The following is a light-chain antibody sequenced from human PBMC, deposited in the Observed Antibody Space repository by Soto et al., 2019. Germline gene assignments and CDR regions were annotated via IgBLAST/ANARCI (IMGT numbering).Light chain of an antibody. J-gene: IGKJ5*01. CDR3: QQRSDWPPSIT. V-gene: IGKV3-11*01. Sequence: EIVLTQFPATLSLSPGERATLSCRASQRVSSNLGWYQQKPCQAPRLLIYDASNRATGIPARFSGSGSGTDFTLTISSREPEDYAVYYCQQRSDWPPSITFGQGTRLEI. CDR1: QRVSSN. CDR2: DAS.